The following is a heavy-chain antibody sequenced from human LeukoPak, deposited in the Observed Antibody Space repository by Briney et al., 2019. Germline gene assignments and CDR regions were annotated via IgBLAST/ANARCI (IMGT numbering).Heavy chain of an antibody. CDR1: GGSFSGYY. CDR2: INHSGST. V-gene: IGHV4-34*01. Sequence: SETLSLTCAVYGGSFSGYYWSWIRQPPGKGLEWIGEINHSGSTNYNPSLKSRVTISVDTSKNQFSLKLSSVTAADTAVYYCAVCCSGGSCNQDDAFDIWGQGTMVTVSS. D-gene: IGHD2-15*01. CDR3: AVCCSGGSCNQDDAFDI. J-gene: IGHJ3*02.